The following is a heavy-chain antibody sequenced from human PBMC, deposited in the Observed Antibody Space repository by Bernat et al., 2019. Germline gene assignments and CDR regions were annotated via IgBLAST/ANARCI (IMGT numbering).Heavy chain of an antibody. V-gene: IGHV3-23*01. D-gene: IGHD3-22*01. CDR2: ISGSGGST. J-gene: IGHJ4*02. CDR3: ANYYDSSGYPFDY. Sequence: EVQLLESGGGLVQPGGSLRLSCAASGFTFSSYAMSWVRQAPGKGLEWVSAISGSGGSTYYADSVKGRFTISRDNSKNTLYLQMHSLRAEDTAVYYCANYYDSSGYPFDYWGQGTLVTVSS. CDR1: GFTFSSYA.